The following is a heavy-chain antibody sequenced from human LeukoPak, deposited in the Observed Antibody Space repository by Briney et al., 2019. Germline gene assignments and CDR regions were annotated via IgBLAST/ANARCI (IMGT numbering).Heavy chain of an antibody. J-gene: IGHJ4*02. D-gene: IGHD3-22*01. V-gene: IGHV4-34*01. Sequence: SETLSLTCAVYGGSFSGYYWSWIRQPPGKGLEWIGSIYYSGSTYYNPSLKSRVTISVDTSKNQFSLKLSSVTAADTAVYYCARLGYDSSGFYPYYFDYWAREPWSPSPQ. CDR2: IYYSGST. CDR1: GGSFSGYY. CDR3: ARLGYDSSGFYPYYFDY.